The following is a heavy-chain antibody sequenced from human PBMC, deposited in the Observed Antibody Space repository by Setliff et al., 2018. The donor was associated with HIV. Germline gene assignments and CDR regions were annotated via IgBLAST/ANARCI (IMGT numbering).Heavy chain of an antibody. Sequence: KPSETLSLTCTVSGGSISSGDYYWSWIRQPPGKGLEWIGYIYYSGSTYYNPSLKSRVTISVDTSKNQFSLKLSSVTAVDTAVYYCASQSTTSRDFDSWGQGTLVTVSS. D-gene: IGHD2-2*01. CDR3: ASQSTTSRDFDS. J-gene: IGHJ4*02. CDR1: GGSISSGDYY. CDR2: IYYSGST. V-gene: IGHV4-30-4*08.